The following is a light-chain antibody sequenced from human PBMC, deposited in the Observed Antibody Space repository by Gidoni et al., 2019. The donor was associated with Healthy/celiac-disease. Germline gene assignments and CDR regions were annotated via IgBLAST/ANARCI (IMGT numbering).Light chain of an antibody. CDR1: QSISSY. CDR2: AAS. V-gene: IGKV1-39*01. Sequence: DIQMTQSPSSLSASVGDRVTITCRASQSISSYLHWYQQKPGKAPKLLIYAASSLQSGVPSSSSGSGSGTDFPLTISSLQPEDFATYYCQQSYSTPYTFGQGTKLEIK. CDR3: QQSYSTPYT. J-gene: IGKJ2*01.